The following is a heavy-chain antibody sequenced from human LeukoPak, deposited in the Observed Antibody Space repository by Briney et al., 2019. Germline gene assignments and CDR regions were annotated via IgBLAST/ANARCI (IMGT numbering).Heavy chain of an antibody. Sequence: ASVKVSCKASGYTFTSYAMHWVRQAPGQGLEWMGWISAYNGNTNYAQKLQGRVTMTTDTSTSTAYMELRSLRSDDAAVYYCARSSKGGATRVVDYWGQGTLVTVSS. CDR2: ISAYNGNT. CDR3: ARSSKGGATRVVDY. V-gene: IGHV1-18*01. D-gene: IGHD1-26*01. J-gene: IGHJ4*02. CDR1: GYTFTSYA.